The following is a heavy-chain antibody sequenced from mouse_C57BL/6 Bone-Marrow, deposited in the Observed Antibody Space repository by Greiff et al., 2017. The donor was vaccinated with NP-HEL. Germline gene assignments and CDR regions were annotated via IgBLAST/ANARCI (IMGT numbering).Heavy chain of an antibody. J-gene: IGHJ3*01. Sequence: EVKLQQSGPELVKPGASVKISCKASGYTFTDYYMNWVKQSHGKSLEWIGDINPNNGGTSYNQKFKGKATLTVDKSSSTAYMELRSLTPVGSAVYYCARSLVTTVPWFAYWGQGTLVTVSA. V-gene: IGHV1-26*01. D-gene: IGHD1-1*01. CDR3: ARSLVTTVPWFAY. CDR1: GYTFTDYY. CDR2: INPNNGGT.